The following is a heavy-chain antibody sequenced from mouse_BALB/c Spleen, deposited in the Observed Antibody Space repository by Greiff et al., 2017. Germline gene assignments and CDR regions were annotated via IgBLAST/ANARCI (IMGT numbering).Heavy chain of an antibody. J-gene: IGHJ4*01. CDR1: GFSLTSYG. V-gene: IGHV2-9*02. CDR3: ARDRGLLRNYYAMDY. D-gene: IGHD1-1*01. Sequence: VQGVESGPGLVAPSQSLSITCTVSGFSLTSYGVHWVRQPPGKGLEWLGVIWAGGSTNYNSALMSRLSISKDNSKSQVFLKMNSLQTDDTAMYYCARDRGLLRNYYAMDYWGQGTSVTVSS. CDR2: IWAGGST.